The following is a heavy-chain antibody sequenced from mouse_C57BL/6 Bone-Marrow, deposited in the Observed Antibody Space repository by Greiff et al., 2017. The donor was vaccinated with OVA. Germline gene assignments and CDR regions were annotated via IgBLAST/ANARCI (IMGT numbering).Heavy chain of an antibody. CDR1: GYTFTSYW. CDR2: IYPGSGST. CDR3: ARRYYGSSWYFDV. D-gene: IGHD1-1*01. Sequence: QVQLQQPGAELVKPGASVKMSCKASGYTFTSYWITWVKQRPGQGLEWIGDIYPGSGSTNYNEKFKSKATLTVETTSSTAYMHLSRLTPEDSAVYYCARRYYGSSWYFDVWGTGTTVTVSS. V-gene: IGHV1-55*01. J-gene: IGHJ1*03.